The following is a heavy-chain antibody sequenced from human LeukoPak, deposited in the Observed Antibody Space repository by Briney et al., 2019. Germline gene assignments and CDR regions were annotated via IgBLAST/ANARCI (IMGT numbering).Heavy chain of an antibody. Sequence: GGSLRLSCAASGFTFSSYEMNWVRQAPGKGLEWVSYISSSGSTIYYADSVRGRFTISRDNAKNSLYLQMNSLRAEDTAVYYCARDRGGLRRGAFDIWGQGTMVTVSS. V-gene: IGHV3-48*03. J-gene: IGHJ3*02. CDR2: ISSSGSTI. D-gene: IGHD3-10*01. CDR3: ARDRGGLRRGAFDI. CDR1: GFTFSSYE.